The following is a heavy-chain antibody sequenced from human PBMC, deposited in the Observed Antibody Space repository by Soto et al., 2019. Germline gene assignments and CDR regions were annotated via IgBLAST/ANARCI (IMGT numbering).Heavy chain of an antibody. CDR3: AKDERIRLGELSLSYYFDY. V-gene: IGHV3-9*01. CDR1: GFTFDDYA. Sequence: GGSLRLSCAASGFTFDDYAMHWVRQAPGKGLEWVSGISWNSGSIGYADSVKGRFTISRDNAKNSLYLQMNSLRAEDTALYYCAKDERIRLGELSLSYYFDYWGQGTLVTVSS. J-gene: IGHJ4*02. CDR2: ISWNSGSI. D-gene: IGHD3-16*02.